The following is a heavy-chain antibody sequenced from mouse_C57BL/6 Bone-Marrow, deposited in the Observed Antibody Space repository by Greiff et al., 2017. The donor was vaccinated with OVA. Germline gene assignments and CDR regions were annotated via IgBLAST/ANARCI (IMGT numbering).Heavy chain of an antibody. CDR2: SRNKANDYTT. D-gene: IGHD1-1*01. Sequence: EVNLVESGGGLVQSGRSLRLSCATSGFTFSDFYMEWVRQAPGKGLEWIAASRNKANDYTTEYSASVKGRFIVSRDTSQSILYLQMNALRAEDTAIYYCARARYYYGSSYYWYFDVWGTGTTVTVSS. CDR1: GFTFSDFY. V-gene: IGHV7-1*01. CDR3: ARARYYYGSSYYWYFDV. J-gene: IGHJ1*03.